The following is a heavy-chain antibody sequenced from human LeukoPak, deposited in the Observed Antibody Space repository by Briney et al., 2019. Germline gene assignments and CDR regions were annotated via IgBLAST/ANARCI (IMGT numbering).Heavy chain of an antibody. CDR3: ARRRITMVRGVTFFDY. V-gene: IGHV4-34*01. CDR1: GGSISSYY. CDR2: INHSGST. D-gene: IGHD3-10*01. J-gene: IGHJ4*02. Sequence: TSETLSLTCTVSGGSISSYYWSWIRQPPGKGLEWIGEINHSGSTNYNPSLKSRVTISVDTSKNQFSLKLSSVTAADTAVYYCARRRITMVRGVTFFDYWGQGTLVTVSS.